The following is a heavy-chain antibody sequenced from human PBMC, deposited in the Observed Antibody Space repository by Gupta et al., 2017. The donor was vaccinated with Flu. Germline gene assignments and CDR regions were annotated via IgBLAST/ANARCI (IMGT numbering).Heavy chain of an antibody. V-gene: IGHV4-34*01. CDR3: ARTGRFSTPYYYLDV. CDR2: IKHSGTI. CDR1: SGFY. Sequence: SGFYWTWSGESPGRGLEWIGEIKHSGTIHYNPSLNSRVTFSVDPSKNQFSLHLRAVTAADTAIYYCARTGRFSTPYYYLDVWGKGAAVSVFS. D-gene: IGHD2-2*01. J-gene: IGHJ6*03.